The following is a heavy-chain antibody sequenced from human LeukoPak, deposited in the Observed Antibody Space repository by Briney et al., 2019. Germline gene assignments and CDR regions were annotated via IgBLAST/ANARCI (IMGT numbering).Heavy chain of an antibody. D-gene: IGHD4-17*01. Sequence: GGSLRLSCAASGFTFRDYYMRCIRQAPGEGLEWVSYISSSGNTIYYADSVRGRFSISRDNAKNSLFLQMNSLGAEDTAVYYCARGRDYGPYWGQGTLVTVSS. CDR2: ISSSGNTI. J-gene: IGHJ4*02. CDR3: ARGRDYGPY. CDR1: GFTFRDYY. V-gene: IGHV3-11*01.